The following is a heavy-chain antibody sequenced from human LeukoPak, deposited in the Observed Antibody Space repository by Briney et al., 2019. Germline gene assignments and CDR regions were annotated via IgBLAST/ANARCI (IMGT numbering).Heavy chain of an antibody. V-gene: IGHV1-2*02. CDR3: ARDQTNVLRFLEWLFYDY. D-gene: IGHD3-3*01. CDR2: INPNSGGT. Sequence: ASVKVSCKASGYAFTSYYMHWVRQAPGQGLEWMGWINPNSGGTNYAQKFQGRVTMTRDTSISTAYMELSRLRSDDTAVYYCARDQTNVLRFLEWLFYDYWGQGTLVTVSS. J-gene: IGHJ4*02. CDR1: GYAFTSYY.